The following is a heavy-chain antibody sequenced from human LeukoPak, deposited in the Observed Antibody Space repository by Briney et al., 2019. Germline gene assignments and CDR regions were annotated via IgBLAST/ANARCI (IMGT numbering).Heavy chain of an antibody. V-gene: IGHV3-21*01. Sequence: GGSLRLSCAASGFTFNTYSKNWLRHAPGKGPEWVSSISGSSNYIFYAVSVKGRYTVSRHNDRITLFAQKNSLRPEDTAVYYWARVSSVPTPRALDYWGQGTLVTVSS. D-gene: IGHD4/OR15-4a*01. CDR1: GFTFNTYS. CDR2: ISGSSNYI. J-gene: IGHJ4*02. CDR3: ARVSSVPTPRALDY.